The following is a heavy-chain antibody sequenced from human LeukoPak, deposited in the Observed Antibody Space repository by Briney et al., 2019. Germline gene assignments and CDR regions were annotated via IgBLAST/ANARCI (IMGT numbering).Heavy chain of an antibody. J-gene: IGHJ4*02. V-gene: IGHV4-34*01. Sequence: SETLSLTCAVYGGSFSGYYWSWIRQPPGKGLEWIGEINHSGSTNYNPSLKSRVTISVDTSKNQFSLKLSSVTAADTAVYYCARGLRGVVAATQFDYWGQGTLVTVSS. D-gene: IGHD2-15*01. CDR2: INHSGST. CDR3: ARGLRGVVAATQFDY. CDR1: GGSFSGYY.